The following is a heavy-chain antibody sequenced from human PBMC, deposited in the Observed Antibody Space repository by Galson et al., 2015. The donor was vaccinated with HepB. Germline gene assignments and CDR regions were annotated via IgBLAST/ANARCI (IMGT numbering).Heavy chain of an antibody. J-gene: IGHJ4*02. D-gene: IGHD3-22*01. V-gene: IGHV4-59*01. CDR1: GGSIRSYY. CDR3: ARARSGFVYDFDH. CDR2: MYASGSP. Sequence: SETLSLTCIVSGGSIRSYYWTWIRQPPGKELEWIGYMYASGSPTYNPSLKSRVTISVDTSKNQLSLKLSSVTAADTALYYCARARSGFVYDFDHWGRGTLVTVSS.